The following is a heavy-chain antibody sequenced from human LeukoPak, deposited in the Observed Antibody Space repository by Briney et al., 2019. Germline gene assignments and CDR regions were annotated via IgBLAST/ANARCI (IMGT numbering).Heavy chain of an antibody. V-gene: IGHV3-11*01. J-gene: IGHJ5*02. CDR1: GFTFSDYY. CDR3: ARVLREWLLPKYNWFDP. CDR2: ISSSGSTI. Sequence: PGGSLRLSCAASGFTFSDYYMSWIRQAPGKGLEWVSYISSSGSTIYYADSVKGRFTISRDNAKNSLYLQMNSLRAEDTAVYYCARVLREWLLPKYNWFDPWGQGTLVTVSS. D-gene: IGHD3-3*01.